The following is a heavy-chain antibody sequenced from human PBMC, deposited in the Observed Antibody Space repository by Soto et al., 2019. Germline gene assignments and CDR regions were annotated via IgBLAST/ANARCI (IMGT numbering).Heavy chain of an antibody. Sequence: ETLSLSFAVYGGSISRSTWWSWVRQPPGKGLEWFGEIYHSRSPNYNPSLKSRVTISVDKSKKHLSLERSSVSGLVLSEYSCSAGAADGTTFDYWGQGTPVTVSS. J-gene: IGHJ4*02. CDR2: IYHSRSP. CDR1: GGSISRSTW. CDR3: SAGAADGTTFDY. D-gene: IGHD6-13*01. V-gene: IGHV4-4*01.